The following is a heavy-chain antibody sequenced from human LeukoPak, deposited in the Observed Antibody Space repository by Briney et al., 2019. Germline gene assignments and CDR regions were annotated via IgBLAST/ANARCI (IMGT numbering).Heavy chain of an antibody. CDR1: GFTFSNYW. J-gene: IGHJ6*03. D-gene: IGHD4-11*01. CDR3: VREKGNYDGYYNYYMDV. V-gene: IGHV3-7*01. CDR2: IKQDGSDK. Sequence: AGGSLRLSCAASGFTFSNYWMNWVRQAPGKGLEWVANIKQDGSDKYYVDSVKGRFTISRDNAKNSLYLQMNSLRAEDTAVYYCVREKGNYDGYYNYYMDVWGKGTTVTVSS.